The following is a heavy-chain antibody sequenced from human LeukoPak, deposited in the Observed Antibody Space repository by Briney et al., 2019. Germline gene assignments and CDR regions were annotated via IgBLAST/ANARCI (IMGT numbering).Heavy chain of an antibody. CDR1: GGSLSSYY. CDR2: IYYSGST. V-gene: IGHV4-59*08. D-gene: IGHD4-11*01. CDR3: ATFYSNSLYFDY. J-gene: IGHJ4*02. Sequence: KPSETLSLTCTVSGGSLSSYYWSWIRQPPGKGLGWVGYIYYSGSTNYNPSLKSRVTISVDTSKNQFSLKLSSVTAADTAVYYCATFYSNSLYFDYWGQGTLVTVSS.